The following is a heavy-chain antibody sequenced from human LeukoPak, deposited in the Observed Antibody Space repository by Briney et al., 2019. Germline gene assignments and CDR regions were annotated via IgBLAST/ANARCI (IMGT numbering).Heavy chain of an antibody. CDR3: AKEAGVRGSCCFDY. V-gene: IGHV3-30*18. CDR1: GFTFSSYG. Sequence: PGGSLSLSCAASGFTFSSYGMHWVRQAPGKGLEWVAVISYDGSNKYYADSVKGRFTISRDNSKNTLYLQMNSLRAEDTAVYYCAKEAGVRGSCCFDYWGQGTLVTVSS. CDR2: ISYDGSNK. J-gene: IGHJ4*02. D-gene: IGHD2-15*01.